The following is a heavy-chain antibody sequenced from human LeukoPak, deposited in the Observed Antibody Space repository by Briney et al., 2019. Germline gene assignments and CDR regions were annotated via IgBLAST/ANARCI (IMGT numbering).Heavy chain of an antibody. CDR3: AGGNWNDVERLDY. Sequence: SETLSLTCTVSGYSISSGYYWGWIRQPPGKGLEWVGSIYHGSTSYNPSLKSRVTISVDTSKNQFSLKLSSVTAADTAVYYCAGGNWNDVERLDYWGQGTLVTVSS. D-gene: IGHD1-1*01. CDR1: GYSISSGYY. CDR2: IYHGST. V-gene: IGHV4-38-2*02. J-gene: IGHJ4*02.